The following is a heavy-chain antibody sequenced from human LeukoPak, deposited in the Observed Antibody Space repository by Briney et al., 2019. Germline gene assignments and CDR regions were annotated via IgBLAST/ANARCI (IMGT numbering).Heavy chain of an antibody. CDR3: ARGGSSGSVSAADFDY. Sequence: SETLSFTCTVAGGFISTYYWSWIRQPPGKGLEWVGNIYYTGSTIYNPSLESRVTMSVDTSENQLFLNLTSVTAADTAVYYCARGGSSGSVSAADFDYWGQGTLVTVSS. CDR1: GGFISTYY. D-gene: IGHD6-19*01. J-gene: IGHJ4*02. CDR2: IYYTGST. V-gene: IGHV4-59*12.